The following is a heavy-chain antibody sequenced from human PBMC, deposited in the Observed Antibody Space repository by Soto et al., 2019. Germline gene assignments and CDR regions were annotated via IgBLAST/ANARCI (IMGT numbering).Heavy chain of an antibody. D-gene: IGHD1-7*01. J-gene: IGHJ6*02. CDR2: IYYSGST. CDR3: ARVITGTTSGFSDYYYGMDV. Sequence: PSETLSLTCTVSGGSISSYYWSWIRQPPGKGLEWIGYIYYSGSTNYNPSLKSRVTISVGTSKNQFSLKLSSVTAADTAVYYCARVITGTTSGFSDYYYGMDVWGQGTTVTVSS. V-gene: IGHV4-59*01. CDR1: GGSISSYY.